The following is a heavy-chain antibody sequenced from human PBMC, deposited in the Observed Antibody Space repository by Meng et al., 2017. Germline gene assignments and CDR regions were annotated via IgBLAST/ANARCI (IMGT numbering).Heavy chain of an antibody. J-gene: IGHJ4*02. CDR2: ISSSSSYI. CDR3: ARDPMDSSNLKHGLDY. V-gene: IGHV3-21*01. Sequence: GESLKISCAASGFTFSSFSMNWVRQAPGKGLEWVSSISSSSSYIYHADSVKGRFTISRDNAKNSLYLQMNSLRAEDTAVYYCARDPMDSSNLKHGLDYWGQGTLVTVSS. CDR1: GFTFSSFS. D-gene: IGHD4-11*01.